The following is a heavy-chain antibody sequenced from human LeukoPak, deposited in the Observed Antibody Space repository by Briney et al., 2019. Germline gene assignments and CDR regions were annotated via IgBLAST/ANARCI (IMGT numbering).Heavy chain of an antibody. CDR3: ARSSTVTTWWFDP. D-gene: IGHD4-17*01. CDR2: ISTYNGNT. Sequence: ASVKVSCKASGYTFTSYGISRVRQAPGQGLEWMGWISTYNGNTNYAQKLQGRVTMTTDTSTSTAYMELRSLRSDDTAVYYCARSSTVTTWWFDPWGQGTLVTVSS. J-gene: IGHJ5*02. V-gene: IGHV1-18*01. CDR1: GYTFTSYG.